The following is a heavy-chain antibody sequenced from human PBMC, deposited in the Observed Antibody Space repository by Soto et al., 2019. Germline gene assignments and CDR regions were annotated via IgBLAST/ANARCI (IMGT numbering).Heavy chain of an antibody. CDR1: GYTFTSYG. J-gene: IGHJ6*02. CDR3: ATVPGRGYYYYGMDV. V-gene: IGHV1-18*01. Sequence: ASVKVSCKASGYTFTSYGISWVRQAPGQGLEWMGWISAYNGNTNYAQKLQGWVTMTRDTSISTAYMELSSLRSEDTAVYYCATVPGRGYYYYGMDVWGQGTTVTVSS. CDR2: ISAYNGNT. D-gene: IGHD3-10*01.